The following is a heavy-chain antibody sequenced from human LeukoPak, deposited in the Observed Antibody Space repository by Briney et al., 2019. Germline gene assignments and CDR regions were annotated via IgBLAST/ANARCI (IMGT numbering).Heavy chain of an antibody. D-gene: IGHD2-2*01. V-gene: IGHV1-2*02. CDR2: INPKSGGT. CDR3: ARASVYYNYYGWDV. CDR1: GYTFTGYY. Sequence: GASVKLSCEASGYTFTGYYMHWVRQAPGQGLEWMGYINPKSGGTNYAQTVQGRVTITRATSNSTPYLEMKRLRSEDTAVYYCARASVYYNYYGWDVGGEGTTVTVSS. J-gene: IGHJ6*01.